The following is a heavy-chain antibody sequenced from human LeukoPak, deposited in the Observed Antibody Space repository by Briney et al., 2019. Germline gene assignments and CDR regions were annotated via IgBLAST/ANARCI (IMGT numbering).Heavy chain of an antibody. CDR2: TIPIFGTA. J-gene: IGHJ4*02. CDR1: GGTFSSYA. CDR3: ARDRSYFDSSGFLDY. V-gene: IGHV1-69*05. Sequence: SVKVSCKASGGTFSSYAIRWVRQAPGQGLEWMGRTIPIFGTANYAQKFRGRVTITTYESTSTAYMELSSLRSEDTAVYYCARDRSYFDSSGFLDYWGQGTLVTVSS. D-gene: IGHD3-22*01.